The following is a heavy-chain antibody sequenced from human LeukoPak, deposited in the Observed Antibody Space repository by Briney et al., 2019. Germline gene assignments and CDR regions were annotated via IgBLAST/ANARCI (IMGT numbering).Heavy chain of an antibody. V-gene: IGHV3-53*01. CDR2: IYSGGTT. D-gene: IGHD3-22*01. CDR1: GFSVSSNY. J-gene: IGHJ5*02. Sequence: GGSLRLSCAASGFSVSSNYMSWVRQAPGKGLEWVSVIYSGGTTYYEDSVKGRFIISRDNSKNTLYLQLNNLRAEDTAVYYCARSPWGITMRAEAWGQGTLVTVSS. CDR3: ARSPWGITMRAEA.